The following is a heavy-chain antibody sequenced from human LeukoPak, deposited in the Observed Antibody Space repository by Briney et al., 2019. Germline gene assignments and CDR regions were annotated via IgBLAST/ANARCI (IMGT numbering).Heavy chain of an antibody. V-gene: IGHV4-59*01. CDR1: GGSISSYY. J-gene: IGHJ6*02. Sequence: SETLSLTCTVSGGSISSYYWSWIRQPPGKGLEWIGYIYYSGSTNYNPSLKSRVTISVDTSKNQFSLKLSSVTAADTAVYYCARIGIAARPGAYYYYGMDVWGQGTTVTVSS. CDR3: ARIGIAARPGAYYYYGMDV. D-gene: IGHD6-6*01. CDR2: IYYSGST.